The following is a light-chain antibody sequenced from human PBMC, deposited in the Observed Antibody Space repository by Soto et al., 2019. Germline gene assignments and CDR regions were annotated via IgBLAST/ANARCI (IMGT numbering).Light chain of an antibody. J-gene: IGKJ1*01. CDR1: QDISNY. CDR2: DAS. Sequence: DIRMTQSPSSLSASVGDRVTITCQASQDISNYLNWYQQKPGKAPKLLIYDASNLETGVPSRFSGSGSGTDFTFTSSSLQPEDIATYYCQQYDNLPTWTFGQGTKVEIK. CDR3: QQYDNLPTWT. V-gene: IGKV1-33*01.